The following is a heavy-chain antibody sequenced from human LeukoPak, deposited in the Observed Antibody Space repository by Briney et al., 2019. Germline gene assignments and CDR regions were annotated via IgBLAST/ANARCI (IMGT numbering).Heavy chain of an antibody. D-gene: IGHD4-23*01. CDR2: ISYDGSNK. CDR1: GFTFSSYG. V-gene: IGHV3-30*18. CDR3: AKSRTTVVTLDAFDI. Sequence: GGSLRLSCAASGFTFSSYGMHWVRQAPGKGLEWVAVISYDGSNKYYADSVKGRFAISRDNSKNTLYLQMNSLRAEDTAVYYCAKSRTTVVTLDAFDIWGQGTMVTVSS. J-gene: IGHJ3*02.